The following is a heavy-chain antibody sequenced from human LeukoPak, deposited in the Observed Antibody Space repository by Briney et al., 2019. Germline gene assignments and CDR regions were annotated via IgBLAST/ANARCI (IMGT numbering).Heavy chain of an antibody. Sequence: ASVKVSCKASGYTFTSYGLSWVRQAPGQGLEWMGWISGYNGNTNYAQKFQGRVTMTTDTSTSTAYMELRSLRSDDTAVYYCARGEIVPLLWSTFDYWGQGTLATVSS. CDR2: ISGYNGNT. D-gene: IGHD3-10*01. V-gene: IGHV1-18*01. J-gene: IGHJ4*02. CDR3: ARGEIVPLLWSTFDY. CDR1: GYTFTSYG.